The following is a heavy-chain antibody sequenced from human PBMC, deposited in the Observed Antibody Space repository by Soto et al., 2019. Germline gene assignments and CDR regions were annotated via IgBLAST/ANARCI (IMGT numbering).Heavy chain of an antibody. CDR1: GFTFSTYA. Sequence: GGSLRLSCAASGFTFSTYAMNWVRQAPGKGLEWVSVMVSDGSSSNYADSVRGRFTISRDNAKNTLYLQMNSLRAEDTAVYYCARGYYYYMDVWGKGTTVTVSS. J-gene: IGHJ6*03. CDR2: MVSDGSSS. V-gene: IGHV3-23*03. CDR3: ARGYYYYMDV.